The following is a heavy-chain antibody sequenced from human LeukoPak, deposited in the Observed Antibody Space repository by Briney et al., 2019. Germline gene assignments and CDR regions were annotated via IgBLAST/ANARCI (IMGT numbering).Heavy chain of an antibody. CDR1: GYTFTGYY. CDR3: ASVSGSYLGYFDY. CDR2: INPNSGGT. J-gene: IGHJ4*02. V-gene: IGHV1-2*02. Sequence: ASVKVSCKASGYTFTGYYMHWVRQAPGRGLEWMGWINPNSGGTNYAQKFQGRVTMTRDTSISTAYMELSRLRSDDTAVYYCASVSGSYLGYFDYWGQGTLVTVSS. D-gene: IGHD1-26*01.